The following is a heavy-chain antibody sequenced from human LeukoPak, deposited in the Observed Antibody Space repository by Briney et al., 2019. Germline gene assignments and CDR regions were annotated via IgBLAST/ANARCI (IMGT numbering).Heavy chain of an antibody. CDR1: GFTSSDYY. J-gene: IGHJ4*02. V-gene: IGHV3-11*01. CDR2: ISSSGSTI. Sequence: PGGSLRLSCAASGFTSSDYYMSWIRQAPGKGLEWVSYISSSGSTIYYADSVKGRFTISRDNAKNSLYLQMNSLRAEDTAAYYCARDRPRCGSYFDYWGQGTLVTVSS. D-gene: IGHD1-26*01. CDR3: ARDRPRCGSYFDY.